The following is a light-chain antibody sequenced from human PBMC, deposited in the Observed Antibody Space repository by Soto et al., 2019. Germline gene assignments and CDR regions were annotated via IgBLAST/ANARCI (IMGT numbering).Light chain of an antibody. CDR1: QSVYSNS. CDR2: AAS. Sequence: EIVLTQSPGTLSLSPGERATLSCRASQSVYSNSLAWYQQKPGQAPRLLIYAASSRATGIPDRFSGSGSGTDFTLTMSRLEPEDFAVYYCQQYGRSPLTFGQGTKVEIK. CDR3: QQYGRSPLT. V-gene: IGKV3-20*01. J-gene: IGKJ1*01.